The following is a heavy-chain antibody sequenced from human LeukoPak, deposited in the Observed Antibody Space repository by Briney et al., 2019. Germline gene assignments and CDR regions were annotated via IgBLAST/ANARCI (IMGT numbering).Heavy chain of an antibody. V-gene: IGHV3-20*04. CDR1: GFTFDDYG. J-gene: IGHJ3*02. CDR3: ARAGDTISTGAFDI. Sequence: GGSLRLSCAASGFTFDDYGMSWVRQAPGKGLEWVSGINWNGGSTGYADSVKGRFTISRDNAKNSLYLQMNSLRAEDTALYYCARAGDTISTGAFDIWGQGTMVTVSS. D-gene: IGHD3-9*01. CDR2: INWNGGST.